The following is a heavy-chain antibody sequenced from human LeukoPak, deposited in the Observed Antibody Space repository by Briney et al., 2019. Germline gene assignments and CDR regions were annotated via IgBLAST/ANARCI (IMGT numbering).Heavy chain of an antibody. D-gene: IGHD2-15*01. CDR1: GFTFSSYS. Sequence: GGSLRLSCAASGFTFSSYSMNWVRQAPGKGLEWVSSISSSSSYIYYADSVKGRFTISRDNAKNSLYLQMNSLRAEDTALYYCAKAAGYCSGGSCYRITMIVSWGQGTLVTVSS. CDR3: AKAAGYCSGGSCYRITMIVS. V-gene: IGHV3-21*04. J-gene: IGHJ4*02. CDR2: ISSSSSYI.